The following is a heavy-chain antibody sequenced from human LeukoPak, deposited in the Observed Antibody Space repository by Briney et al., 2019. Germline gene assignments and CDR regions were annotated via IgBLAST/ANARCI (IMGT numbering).Heavy chain of an antibody. Sequence: GGSLRLSCAASGFTLRTYAMSWVRQTPGKGLEWVSTISGSGGSTYFADSVKGRFTISRDNSKDTLYLQMNSLRAEDTAVYYCAGSGSYYSVYFDYWGQGTLVTVSS. CDR3: AGSGSYYSVYFDY. J-gene: IGHJ4*02. V-gene: IGHV3-23*01. CDR2: ISGSGGST. CDR1: GFTLRTYA. D-gene: IGHD3-10*01.